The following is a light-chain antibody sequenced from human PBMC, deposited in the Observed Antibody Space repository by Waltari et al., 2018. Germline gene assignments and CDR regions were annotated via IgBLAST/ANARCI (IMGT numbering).Light chain of an antibody. CDR1: QSIRSW. CDR2: EAS. V-gene: IGKV1-5*03. CDR3: QQYNSYPWT. Sequence: DIQMTQSPSTLSASVGDNVTITCRASQSIRSWLAWFQQKPGNAPNVLIYEASKLENGVPSRFSGRASATDFRLTISRLQPDDVATYYGQQYNSYPWTFGQGTKVEVK. J-gene: IGKJ1*01.